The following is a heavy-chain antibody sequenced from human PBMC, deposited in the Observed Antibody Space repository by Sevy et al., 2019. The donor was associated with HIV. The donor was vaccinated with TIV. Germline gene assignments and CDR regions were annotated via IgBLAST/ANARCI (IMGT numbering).Heavy chain of an antibody. D-gene: IGHD3-22*01. J-gene: IGHJ5*02. CDR1: GDSVSSNSAA. V-gene: IGHV6-1*01. CDR2: TYYRSKWYN. Sequence: TLSLTCAISGDSVSSNSAAWNWIRQSPSRGLEWLGRTYYRSKWYNDYAVSVKSRITINPDTSKNQFSLQLNSVTPEDTAVYYCARADPYYYDSSGYYGWFDPRGQGTLVTVSS. CDR3: ARADPYYYDSSGYYGWFDP.